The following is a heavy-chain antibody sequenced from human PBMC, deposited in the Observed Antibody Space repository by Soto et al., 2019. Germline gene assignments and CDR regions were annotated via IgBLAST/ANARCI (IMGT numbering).Heavy chain of an antibody. D-gene: IGHD2-2*02. V-gene: IGHV5-51*01. Sequence: PGESLKISCKGSGYSFTTYWIAWVRQMPGKGLEWMGIIYPDASDTRYSPSFQGQVTISVDRSISTACLQWSSLKASDTAIYYCARQDCPSTSCYKGSRYFFDYWGLGTLVTVSS. CDR2: IYPDASDT. CDR3: ARQDCPSTSCYKGSRYFFDY. J-gene: IGHJ4*02. CDR1: GYSFTTYW.